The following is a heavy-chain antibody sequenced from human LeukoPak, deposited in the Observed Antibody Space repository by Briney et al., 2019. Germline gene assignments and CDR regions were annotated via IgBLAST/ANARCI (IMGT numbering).Heavy chain of an antibody. J-gene: IGHJ4*02. CDR3: ARGPLGWSDY. CDR2: ISESGSSI. D-gene: IGHD1-26*01. Sequence: GGSLRLSCAASGFSVSNYNMNWVRQAPGKGLEWVSFISESGSSIYYAESVMGRFTISRDSAKNSVSLQMDSLTDEDTAVYYCARGPLGWSDYWGQGILVTVSS. V-gene: IGHV3-48*02. CDR1: GFSVSNYN.